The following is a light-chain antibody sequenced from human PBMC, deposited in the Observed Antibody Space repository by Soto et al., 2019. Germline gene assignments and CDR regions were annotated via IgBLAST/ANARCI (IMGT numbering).Light chain of an antibody. CDR3: QQYESVGT. CDR2: GAS. CDR1: QSLTNNY. Sequence: EIVLTQSPGTLSLSPGERATLSCRASQSLTNNYFAWYQQKPGRALRLLIDGASTRTTGIPDSFSGSGSGTDFTITISRLEPEDVALYYCQQYESVGTFGQGTKVEI. J-gene: IGKJ1*01. V-gene: IGKV3-20*01.